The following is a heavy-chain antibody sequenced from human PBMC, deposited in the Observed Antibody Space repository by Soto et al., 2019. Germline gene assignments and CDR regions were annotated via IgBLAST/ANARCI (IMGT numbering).Heavy chain of an antibody. D-gene: IGHD1-26*01. Sequence: GGSMRLSCAASGFTVSSTYMSWVRQAPGKGLEWVSVIYSGGSTFYADSVKGRFTISRDNSKNTLYLHMNSLRAEDTAVYYCAKMYSGSSPLQYWGQGTLVTVSS. CDR1: GFTVSSTY. CDR2: IYSGGST. CDR3: AKMYSGSSPLQY. V-gene: IGHV3-53*01. J-gene: IGHJ4*02.